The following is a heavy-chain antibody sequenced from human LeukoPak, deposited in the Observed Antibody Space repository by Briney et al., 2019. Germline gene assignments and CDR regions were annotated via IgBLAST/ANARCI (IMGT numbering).Heavy chain of an antibody. J-gene: IGHJ4*02. Sequence: ASVKVSCKASGGTFSSYAISWVRQAPGQGLEWMGWINPNSGGTNYAQKFQGRVTMTRDTSISTAYMELSRLRSDDTAVYYCARSPDILTGEKFDYWGQGTLVTVSS. CDR3: ARSPDILTGEKFDY. D-gene: IGHD3-9*01. CDR1: GGTFSSYA. V-gene: IGHV1-2*02. CDR2: INPNSGGT.